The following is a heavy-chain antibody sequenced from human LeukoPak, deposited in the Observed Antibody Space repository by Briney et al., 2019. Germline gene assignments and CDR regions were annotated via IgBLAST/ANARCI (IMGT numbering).Heavy chain of an antibody. V-gene: IGHV1-46*01. J-gene: IGHJ6*02. CDR2: IHPSGGGT. D-gene: IGHD4-17*01. CDR3: ARVDYGDYSMDV. Sequence: ASVKVSCKASGYTFTSYFMHWVRQGPGHGLEWMGVIHPSGGGTKYSQKFQGRVTMTRDTSISTAYMELSSLRSDDTAVYYCARVDYGDYSMDVWGQGTTVTVSS. CDR1: GYTFTSYF.